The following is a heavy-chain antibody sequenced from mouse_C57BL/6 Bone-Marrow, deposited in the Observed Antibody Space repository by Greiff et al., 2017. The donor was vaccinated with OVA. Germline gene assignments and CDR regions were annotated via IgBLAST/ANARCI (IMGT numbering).Heavy chain of an antibody. CDR3: ARHGYYPFAY. V-gene: IGHV5-15*01. CDR2: ISNLAYSI. D-gene: IGHD2-3*01. J-gene: IGHJ3*01. CDR1: GFTFSDYG. Sequence: EVKVVESGGGLVQPGGSLKLSCAASGFTFSDYGMAWVRQAPRKGPEWVAFISNLAYSIYYADTVTGRFTISRENAKNTLYLEMSSLRSEDTAMYYCARHGYYPFAYWGQGTLVTVSA.